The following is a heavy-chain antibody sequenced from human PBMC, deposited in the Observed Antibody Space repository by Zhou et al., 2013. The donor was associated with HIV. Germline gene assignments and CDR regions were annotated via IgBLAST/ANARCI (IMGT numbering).Heavy chain of an antibody. CDR2: MNPNSGGT. CDR3: ASAKSLWDLTGP. V-gene: IGHV1-2*02. J-gene: IGHJ5*02. D-gene: IGHD3-16*01. Sequence: QVQLVQSGAEVKKPAAAVKVSCKSSGDTFSGYYLHWVRQAPGQGLEWMGWMNPNSGGTRYPQKFQGRISMTRDMSIATAYLELSSLTSDDTAIYYCASAKSLWDLTGPWGQGTLVTVSS. CDR1: GDTFSGYY.